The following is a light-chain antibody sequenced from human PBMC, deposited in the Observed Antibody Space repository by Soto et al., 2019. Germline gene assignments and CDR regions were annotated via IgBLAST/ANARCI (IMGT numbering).Light chain of an antibody. CDR3: QQYGRSPRT. J-gene: IGKJ1*01. CDR1: QSLSGSY. Sequence: EIGLTQSPDTLSLSPGERATLSCRSSQSLSGSYLAWYQQKPGQAPRLLIYGASSRATGIPDRFSGSGSGTDFTLTISRLEPEDFALYYCQQYGRSPRTFRQGTKVEIK. V-gene: IGKV3-20*01. CDR2: GAS.